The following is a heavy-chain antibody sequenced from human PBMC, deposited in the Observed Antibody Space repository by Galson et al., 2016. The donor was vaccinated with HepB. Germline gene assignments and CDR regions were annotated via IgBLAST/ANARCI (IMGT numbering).Heavy chain of an antibody. CDR1: GFTFSNYW. D-gene: IGHD4-23*01. CDR3: ARDLWRGGRIDY. J-gene: IGHJ4*02. Sequence: LRLSCAASGFTFSNYWMHWVRQAPGKGLVWVSHITIDGSTTTYADSVKGRSTISRDNAKNRLYLQMNSLRAEDTAVYYCARDLWRGGRIDYWGQGTLVTVSS. CDR2: ITIDGSTT. V-gene: IGHV3-74*01.